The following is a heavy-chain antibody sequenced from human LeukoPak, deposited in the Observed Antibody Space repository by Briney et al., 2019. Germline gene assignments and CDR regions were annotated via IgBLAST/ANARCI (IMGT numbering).Heavy chain of an antibody. CDR3: ARVYYGSGSYYFDY. CDR2: ISAYNGNT. CDR1: GYTFTSYG. Sequence: GSVKVSCKASGYTFTSYGISWVRQAPGQGLEWMGWISAYNGNTNYAQKLQGRVTMTTDTSTSTAYMELRSLRSDDTAVYYCARVYYGSGSYYFDYWGQGTLVTVSS. V-gene: IGHV1-18*01. D-gene: IGHD3-10*01. J-gene: IGHJ4*02.